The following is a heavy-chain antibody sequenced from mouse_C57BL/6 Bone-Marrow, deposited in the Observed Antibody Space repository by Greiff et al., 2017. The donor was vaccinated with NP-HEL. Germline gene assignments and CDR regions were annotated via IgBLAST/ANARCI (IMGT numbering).Heavy chain of an antibody. V-gene: IGHV1-85*01. CDR2: IYPRDGST. J-gene: IGHJ3*01. CDR3: SRGGLRAWFAY. Sequence: QVQLQQSGPELVKPGASVKLSCKASGYTFTSYDINWVKQRPGQGLEWIGWIYPRDGSTKYNEKFKGKATLTVDTSSSTAYMELHSLTSEDSAVYFCSRGGLRAWFAYWGQGTLVTVSA. D-gene: IGHD2-4*01. CDR1: GYTFTSYD.